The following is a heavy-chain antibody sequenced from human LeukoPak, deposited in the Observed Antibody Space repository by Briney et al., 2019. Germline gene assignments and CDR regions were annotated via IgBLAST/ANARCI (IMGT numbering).Heavy chain of an antibody. D-gene: IGHD3-22*01. Sequence: PGGSLRLSCAASGFTFSSYSMNWVRQAPKGLEWVSAISGSGGSTYYADSVKGRFTISRDNSKNTLYLQMNSLRAEDTAVYYCAKAPGAYYDNSGTRYFDLWGRGTLVTVSS. J-gene: IGHJ2*01. CDR2: ISGSGGST. CDR3: AKAPGAYYDNSGTRYFDL. CDR1: GFTFSSYS. V-gene: IGHV3-23*01.